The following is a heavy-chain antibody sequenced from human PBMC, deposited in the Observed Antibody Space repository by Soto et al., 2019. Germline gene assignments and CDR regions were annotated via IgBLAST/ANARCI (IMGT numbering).Heavy chain of an antibody. D-gene: IGHD2-15*01. CDR2: MNPNSGNT. CDR1: GYTFTSYD. J-gene: IGHJ4*02. CDR3: ARVVDCSGGSCYSFFDY. Sequence: QVQLVQSGAEVKKPGASVKVSCKASGYTFTSYDINWVRQATGQGLEWMGWMNPNSGNTGYAQKFQGRVTMTRNTSISTAYMELSSLRSEDTAVYYCARVVDCSGGSCYSFFDYWGQGTLVTVSS. V-gene: IGHV1-8*01.